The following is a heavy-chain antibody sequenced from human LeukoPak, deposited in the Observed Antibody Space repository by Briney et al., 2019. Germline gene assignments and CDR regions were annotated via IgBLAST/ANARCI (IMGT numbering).Heavy chain of an antibody. CDR1: GFTFSDYY. J-gene: IGHJ4*02. D-gene: IGHD4/OR15-4a*01. CDR2: INSDGSST. CDR3: ARMVLGGFDY. V-gene: IGHV3-74*01. Sequence: GSLRLSCAASGFTFSDYYMSWIRQAPGKGLVWVSRINSDGSSTSYADSVKGRFTISRDNAKNTLYLQMNSLRAEDTAVYYCARMVLGGFDYWGQGTLVTVSS.